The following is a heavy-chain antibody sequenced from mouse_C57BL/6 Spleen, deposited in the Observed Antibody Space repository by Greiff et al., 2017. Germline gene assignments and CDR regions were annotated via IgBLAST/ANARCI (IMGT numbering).Heavy chain of an antibody. CDR1: GYAFSSSW. Sequence: VQLQQSGPELVKPGASVKISCKASGYAFSSSWMNWVKQRPGKGLEWIGRIYPGDGDTNYNGKFKGKATLTADKSSSTAYMQLSSLTSEDSAVYFCARRYGSSYLTYAMDYWGQGTSVTVSS. CDR3: ARRYGSSYLTYAMDY. J-gene: IGHJ4*01. CDR2: IYPGDGDT. D-gene: IGHD1-1*01. V-gene: IGHV1-82*01.